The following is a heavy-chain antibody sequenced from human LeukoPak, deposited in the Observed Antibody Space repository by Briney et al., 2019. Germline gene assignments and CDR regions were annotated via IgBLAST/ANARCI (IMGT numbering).Heavy chain of an antibody. J-gene: IGHJ4*02. Sequence: PGGSLRLSCAASGSTFSNYWMHWVRQAPGKGLVWVSRINSDARSTSYADSVKGRFTISRDNAKNTLYLQMNSLKTEDTAVYYCTTDGVGVEGATYDNWGQGTLVSVSS. CDR2: INSDARST. V-gene: IGHV3-74*01. CDR1: GSTFSNYW. CDR3: TTDGVGVEGATYDN. D-gene: IGHD1-26*01.